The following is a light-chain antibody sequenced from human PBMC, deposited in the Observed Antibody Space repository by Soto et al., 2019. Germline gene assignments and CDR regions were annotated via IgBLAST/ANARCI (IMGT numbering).Light chain of an antibody. Sequence: DIQMTQSPSSLSASVGDRVTITCRASQSISSYLNWYQQKPGKAPKLLIFAASNLQSGVPSRYSGSGSGTDFTLTISSLQPEDFAIYYCQQTYSTPVTFGGGTKVEI. CDR2: AAS. CDR3: QQTYSTPVT. CDR1: QSISSY. J-gene: IGKJ4*01. V-gene: IGKV1-39*01.